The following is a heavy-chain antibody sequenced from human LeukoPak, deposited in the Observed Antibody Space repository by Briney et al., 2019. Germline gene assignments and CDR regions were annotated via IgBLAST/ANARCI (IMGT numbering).Heavy chain of an antibody. V-gene: IGHV3-23*01. J-gene: IGHJ3*02. CDR2: ISGSGGST. CDR3: AKAVHPPPEWETPEGI. Sequence: GGSLRLSCAASGFTFDDYGMSWVRQAPGKGLEWVSAISGSGGSTYYADSVKGRFTISRDNSKNTLYLQMNSLRAEDTAVYYCAKAVHPPPEWETPEGIWGQGTMVTVSS. D-gene: IGHD1-26*01. CDR1: GFTFDDYG.